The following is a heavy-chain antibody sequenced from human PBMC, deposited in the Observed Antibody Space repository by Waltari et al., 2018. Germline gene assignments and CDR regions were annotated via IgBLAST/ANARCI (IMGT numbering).Heavy chain of an antibody. J-gene: IGHJ2*01. CDR3: ARSHNYDSSGYYYGVNWYFDL. CDR2: IGYDGSNK. D-gene: IGHD3-22*01. Sequence: QVQLVESGGGVVQPGRSLRLSCAASGFTFSSYGMHWVRQAPGKGLEWVAVIGYDGSNKYYADSVKGRFTISRDNSKNTLYLQMNSLRAEDTAVYYCARSHNYDSSGYYYGVNWYFDLRGRGTLVTVSS. V-gene: IGHV3-33*01. CDR1: GFTFSSYG.